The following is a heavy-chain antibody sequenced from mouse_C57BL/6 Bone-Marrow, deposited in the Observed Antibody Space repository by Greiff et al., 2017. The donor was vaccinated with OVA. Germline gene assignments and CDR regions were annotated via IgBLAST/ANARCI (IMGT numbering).Heavy chain of an antibody. V-gene: IGHV1-81*01. Sequence: VQGVESGAELARPGASVKLSCKASGYTFTSYGISWVKQRTGQGLEWIGEIYPRSGNTYYNEKFKGKATLTADKSSSTAYMELRSLTSEDSAVYFCARFDGYFLYAMDYWGQGTSVTVSS. CDR3: ARFDGYFLYAMDY. CDR1: GYTFTSYG. J-gene: IGHJ4*01. CDR2: IYPRSGNT. D-gene: IGHD2-3*01.